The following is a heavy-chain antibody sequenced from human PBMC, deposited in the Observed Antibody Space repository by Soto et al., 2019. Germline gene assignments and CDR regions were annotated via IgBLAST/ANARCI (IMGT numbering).Heavy chain of an antibody. Sequence: SETLSLTCAVSGYSISSGYYWGWIRQPPGKGLEWIGSIYYSGSTYYNPSLKSRVTISVDTSKNQFSLKLSSVTAADTAVYYCASTWGAAAGTGYYYGMDVWGQGTTVTVSS. V-gene: IGHV4-38-2*01. D-gene: IGHD6-13*01. CDR3: ASTWGAAAGTGYYYGMDV. CDR1: GYSISSGYY. CDR2: IYYSGST. J-gene: IGHJ6*02.